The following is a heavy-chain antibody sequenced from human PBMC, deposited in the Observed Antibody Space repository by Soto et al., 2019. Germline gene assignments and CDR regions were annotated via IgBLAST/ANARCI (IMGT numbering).Heavy chain of an antibody. CDR3: ARSFCRDAVRCNWFDP. CDR2: MNNIGRT. J-gene: IGHJ5*02. V-gene: IGHV4-59*01. Sequence: QVQLQESGPGLVKPSETLSLTCTVSGAFSSTYYWSWIRQPPGKGLEWIGYMNNIGRTNYNPSLKSRVTKSLDTSKSQFSLKLSSVIAADTAVYYCARSFCRDAVRCNWFDPWGLGTLVTASS. CDR1: GAFSSTYY. D-gene: IGHD2-8*01.